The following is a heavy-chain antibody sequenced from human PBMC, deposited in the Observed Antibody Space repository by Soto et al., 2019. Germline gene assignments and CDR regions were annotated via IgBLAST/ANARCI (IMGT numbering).Heavy chain of an antibody. D-gene: IGHD5-18*01. V-gene: IGHV3-30-3*01. CDR3: ARDPTLDTAMVDYYYYYGMDV. CDR1: GFTFSSYA. J-gene: IGHJ6*02. CDR2: ISYDGSNK. Sequence: GGSLRLSCAASGFTFSSYAMHWVRQAPGKGLEWVAVISYDGSNKYYADSVKGRFTISRDNSKNTLYLQMNSLRAEDTAVYYCARDPTLDTAMVDYYYYYGMDVWGQGTTVTVSS.